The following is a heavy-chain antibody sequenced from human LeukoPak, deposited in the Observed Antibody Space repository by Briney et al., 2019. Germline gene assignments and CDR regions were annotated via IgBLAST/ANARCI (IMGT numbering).Heavy chain of an antibody. CDR3: ATISAAGRGGDFDF. CDR2: ISSGSGYI. D-gene: IGHD6-13*01. J-gene: IGHJ4*02. V-gene: IGHV3-21*01. CDR1: GFSFSDYT. Sequence: GSLRLSCAASGFSFSDYTMNWVRQAPGKGLEWVSSISSGSGYIYYADSVKGRFTISRVNAENSLYLQMDSLRAEDTAVYYCATISAAGRGGDFDFWGQGTLVTVSS.